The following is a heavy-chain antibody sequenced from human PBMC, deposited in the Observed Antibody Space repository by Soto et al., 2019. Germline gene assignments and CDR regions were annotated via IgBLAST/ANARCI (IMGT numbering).Heavy chain of an antibody. CDR2: ISAYNGNT. D-gene: IGHD5-12*01. V-gene: IGHV1-18*01. CDR1: GDTFTSYG. Sequence: QVQLVHSGAEVKKPGASVKVSCKASGDTFTSYGISWVRQAPGQGLEWMGWISAYNGNTTYAQKVQGRVTMTTDTSTIEAAMAPRSLGSDDTAVYYCAREDRISASGYVSSWVEGTLVTVSP. CDR3: AREDRISASGYVSS. J-gene: IGHJ5*02.